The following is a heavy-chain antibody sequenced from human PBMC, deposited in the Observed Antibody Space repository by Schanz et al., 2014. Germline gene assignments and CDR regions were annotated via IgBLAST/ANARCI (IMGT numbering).Heavy chain of an antibody. Sequence: VQLVESGGGLISPGGSLRLSCVASGFTFNYVWMSWVRQAPGKGLEWIGEVNHGGYTNYNPSLKSRVTVSVDMSKKQFSLRLSSVTAADTAAYYCATWSGTRLFHNWGQGTLVTVSS. V-gene: IGHV4-34*08. D-gene: IGHD1-7*01. CDR3: ATWSGTRLFHN. CDR1: GFTFNYVW. J-gene: IGHJ4*02. CDR2: VNHGGYT.